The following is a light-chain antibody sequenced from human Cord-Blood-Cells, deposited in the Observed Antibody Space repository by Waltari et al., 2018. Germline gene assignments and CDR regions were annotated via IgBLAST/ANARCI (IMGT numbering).Light chain of an antibody. V-gene: IGLV1-40*01. CDR1: SSNIGAGYD. CDR3: QSYDSSLSGAV. CDR2: GNS. Sequence: QSVLTQPPSVSGAPGQRVTISCTGSSSNIGAGYDVHWYQQLPGTAPKLLIYGNSNRPSGVADRFSGSKSVTSASLAITWLQAEDEADYYCQSYDSSLSGAVCGGGTKLTVL. J-gene: IGLJ3*02.